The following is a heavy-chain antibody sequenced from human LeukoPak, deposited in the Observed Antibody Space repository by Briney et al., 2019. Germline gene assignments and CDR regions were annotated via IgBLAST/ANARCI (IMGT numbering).Heavy chain of an antibody. CDR2: IYPSDSDT. CDR3: ARQEMLATATGQADY. D-gene: IGHD1-1*01. J-gene: IGHJ4*02. CDR1: GYSFTSYW. V-gene: IGHV5-51*01. Sequence: GESLKISCKGSGYSFTSYWIGWVRQMPGKGLEWMGMIYPSDSDTTYSPSFQGQVTISADKSISTAYLQWSSLRASDTAMYYCARQEMLATATGQADYWGQGTLVTVSS.